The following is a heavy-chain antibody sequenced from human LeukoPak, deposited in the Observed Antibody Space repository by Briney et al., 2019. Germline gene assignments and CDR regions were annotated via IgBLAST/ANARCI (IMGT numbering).Heavy chain of an antibody. CDR1: RGTFSSYA. CDR3: ARDRGEYSSSSDSGEFDY. J-gene: IGHJ4*02. Sequence: ASVKVSCKASRGTFSSYAISWVRQAPGQGLEWMGIINPSGGSTSYAQKFQGRVTMTRDTSTSTVYMELSSLRSEDTAVYYCARDRGEYSSSSDSGEFDYWGQGTLVTVSS. CDR2: INPSGGST. D-gene: IGHD6-6*01. V-gene: IGHV1-46*01.